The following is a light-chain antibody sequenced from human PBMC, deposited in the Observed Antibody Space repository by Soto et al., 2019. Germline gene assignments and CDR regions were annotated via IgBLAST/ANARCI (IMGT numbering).Light chain of an antibody. CDR2: AAS. Sequence: DIQMTQSPSSLSASAGDRVTITCRASQSISRYLNWYQQKPGKAPKLLIYAASNLQSGVPSRFSGSGSGTDFTLTISSLQPEDFANYFCQQSSITPFTFGPGTKVEIK. J-gene: IGKJ3*01. V-gene: IGKV1-39*01. CDR3: QQSSITPFT. CDR1: QSISRY.